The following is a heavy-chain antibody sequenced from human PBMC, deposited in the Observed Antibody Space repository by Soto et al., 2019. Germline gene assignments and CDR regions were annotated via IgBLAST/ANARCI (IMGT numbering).Heavy chain of an antibody. CDR1: GYTFTSYG. CDR2: ISAYNGNT. J-gene: IGHJ6*03. CDR3: SRDRRGYSSSWYGYYYYYYMDV. D-gene: IGHD6-13*01. V-gene: IGHV1-18*01. Sequence: ASVKVSCKASGYTFTSYGISWVRQAPGQGLEWMGWISAYNGNTNYAQKLQGRVNMTTDTSTSTAYMELRSLRSDDTAVYYCSRDRRGYSSSWYGYYYYYYMDVWGKGTTVTVSS.